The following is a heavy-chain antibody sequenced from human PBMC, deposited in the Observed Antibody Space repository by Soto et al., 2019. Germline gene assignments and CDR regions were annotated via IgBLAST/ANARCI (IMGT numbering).Heavy chain of an antibody. D-gene: IGHD5-12*01. J-gene: IGHJ6*02. CDR1: GFTFSSYS. V-gene: IGHV3-30-3*01. Sequence: PGGSLRLSCAASGFTFSSYSIHWVRQAPGKGLEWVAVISYDGSNKYYADSVKGRFTISRDNSKNTLYLQMNSLRAEDTAVYYCASNGGYDYYYSYGMDVCGQGTTVTVSS. CDR2: ISYDGSNK. CDR3: ASNGGYDYYYSYGMDV.